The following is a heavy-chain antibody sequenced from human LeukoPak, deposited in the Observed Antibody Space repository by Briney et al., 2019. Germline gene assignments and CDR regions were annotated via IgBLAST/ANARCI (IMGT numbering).Heavy chain of an antibody. J-gene: IGHJ5*02. CDR2: ISAYNGNT. Sequence: ASVKVSCKASGYTFTSYGISWVRQAPGQGLERMGWISAYNGNTNYAQKLQGRVTMTTDTSTSTAYMELRSLRSDDTAVYYCARQPSTTSWRWFDPWGQGTLVTVSS. V-gene: IGHV1-18*01. D-gene: IGHD2-2*01. CDR3: ARQPSTTSWRWFDP. CDR1: GYTFTSYG.